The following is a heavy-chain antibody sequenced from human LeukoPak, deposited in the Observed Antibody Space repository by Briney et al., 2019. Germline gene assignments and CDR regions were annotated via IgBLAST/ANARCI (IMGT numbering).Heavy chain of an antibody. J-gene: IGHJ4*02. CDR3: ARDCSSTICYDTPDFDY. D-gene: IGHD2-2*01. Sequence: GGSLRLSCAASGFTFSTYSMNWVRQAPGKGLEWVSYISTSSSIRYYADSVKGRFTISRDNSKNTLYLQMNSLRAEDTAVYFCARDCSSTICYDTPDFDYWGQGTLVTVSS. CDR1: GFTFSTYS. V-gene: IGHV3-48*01. CDR2: ISTSSSIR.